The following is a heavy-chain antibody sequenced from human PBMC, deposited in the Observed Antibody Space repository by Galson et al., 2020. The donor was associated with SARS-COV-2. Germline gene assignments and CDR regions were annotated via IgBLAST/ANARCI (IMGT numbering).Heavy chain of an antibody. V-gene: IGHV4-59*01. J-gene: IGHJ4*02. Sequence: ASETLSLSCTVSGGSINIYYWSWIRQSPEKGLECIGSLYYGGKTNYNPSLESRVTISVDTSKNQFSLKLSSVTAADTALYYCARLPVVRGVDYWGQGILVTVSS. CDR1: GGSINIYY. CDR3: ARLPVVRGVDY. D-gene: IGHD3-10*01. CDR2: LYYGGKT.